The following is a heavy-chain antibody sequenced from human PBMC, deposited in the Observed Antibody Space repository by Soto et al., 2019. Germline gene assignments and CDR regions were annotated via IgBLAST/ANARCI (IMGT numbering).Heavy chain of an antibody. J-gene: IGHJ4*02. CDR3: ARVASPPGDYALPH. Sequence: GGSLRLSCAASGFSFSSYGMHWVRQPPGKGLEWVAVIWFDGSNKFYADSVKGRFTISRDNSKNTLYLQMNSLRAEDTAVYYCARVASPPGDYALPHWGQGTLVTVSS. V-gene: IGHV3-33*01. D-gene: IGHD4-17*01. CDR2: IWFDGSNK. CDR1: GFSFSSYG.